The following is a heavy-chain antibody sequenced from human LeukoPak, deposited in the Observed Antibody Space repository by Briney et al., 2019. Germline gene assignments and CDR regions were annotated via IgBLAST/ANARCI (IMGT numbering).Heavy chain of an antibody. CDR1: GGSISSYY. D-gene: IGHD3-3*01. CDR2: IYTSGST. J-gene: IGHJ5*02. Sequence: SETLSLTCTVSGGSISSYYWSWIRQPAGKGLERIGRIYTSGSTNYNPSLKSRVTMSVDTSKNQFSLKLSSVTAADTAVYYCAREITIFGVVIHNWFDPWGQGTLVTVSS. V-gene: IGHV4-4*07. CDR3: AREITIFGVVIHNWFDP.